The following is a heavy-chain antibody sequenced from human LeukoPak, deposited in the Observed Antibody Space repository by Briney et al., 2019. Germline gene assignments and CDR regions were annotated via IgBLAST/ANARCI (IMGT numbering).Heavy chain of an antibody. CDR3: VRTPPNWGADY. D-gene: IGHD7-27*01. Sequence: GASVKVSCTASGYTFTSYDINWVRQATGQGLEWMGWMSPKSGNTGYAQKFQGRVTMTSNTAISTAYMELSSLRSEDTAVYYCVRTPPNWGADYWGQGTLVTVSS. V-gene: IGHV1-8*01. J-gene: IGHJ4*02. CDR1: GYTFTSYD. CDR2: MSPKSGNT.